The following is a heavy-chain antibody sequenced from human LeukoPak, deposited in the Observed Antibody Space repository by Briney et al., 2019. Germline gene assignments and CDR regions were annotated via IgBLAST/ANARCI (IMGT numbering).Heavy chain of an antibody. V-gene: IGHV3-15*01. CDR2: IKSKTDGGTI. J-gene: IGHJ4*02. CDR3: AADLSSYCCGGYCFLSY. CDR1: GFPFSNAY. Sequence: GGSLRLSCAAPGFPFSNAYMSWVSQAPGKGLEWVGRIKSKTDGGTIDYAAPVKGRFTISRDDSKKTLFLQMNSLTTEDTAVYFCAADLSSYCCGGYCFLSYWGEGTLVTVSS. D-gene: IGHD2-21*02.